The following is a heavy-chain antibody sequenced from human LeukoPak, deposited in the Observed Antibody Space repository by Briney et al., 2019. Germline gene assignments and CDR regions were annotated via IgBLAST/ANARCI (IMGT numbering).Heavy chain of an antibody. J-gene: IGHJ4*02. V-gene: IGHV1-2*02. CDR1: GYTFTSYD. CDR3: ARDLHPYIVVVPAAPDY. Sequence: ASVKVSCKASGYTFTSYDINWVRQAPGQGLEWMGWINPNSGGTNYAQKFQGRVTMTRDTSISTAYMELSRLRSDDTAVYYCARDLHPYIVVVPAAPDYWGQGTLVTVSS. D-gene: IGHD2-2*01. CDR2: INPNSGGT.